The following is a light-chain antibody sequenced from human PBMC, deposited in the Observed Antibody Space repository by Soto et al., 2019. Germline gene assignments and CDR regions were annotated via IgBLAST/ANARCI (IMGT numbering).Light chain of an antibody. CDR1: QSISSW. Sequence: DIQMTQSPSTLSASVGDRVTITCRASQSISSWLAWYQQKPGKAPKLLIYDASSLESGVPSRFSGSGSGTEFTRTMSSLNTDNFPTYFFQWYNSYSRWTFGEPSKV. CDR2: DAS. V-gene: IGKV1-5*01. CDR3: QWYNSYSRWT. J-gene: IGKJ1*01.